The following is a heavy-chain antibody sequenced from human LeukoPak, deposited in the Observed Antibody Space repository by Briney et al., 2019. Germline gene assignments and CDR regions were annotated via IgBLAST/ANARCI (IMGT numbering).Heavy chain of an antibody. V-gene: IGHV4-59*12. CDR3: ARGSSITMVRGVIRWFDP. CDR1: GGSISSYY. Sequence: PSETLSLTCTVSGGSISSYYWSWIRQPPGKGLEWIGYIYYSGSTNYNPSLKSRVTISVDTSKNQFSLKLSSVTAADTAVYYCARGSSITMVRGVIRWFDPWGQGTLVTVSS. D-gene: IGHD3-10*01. CDR2: IYYSGST. J-gene: IGHJ5*02.